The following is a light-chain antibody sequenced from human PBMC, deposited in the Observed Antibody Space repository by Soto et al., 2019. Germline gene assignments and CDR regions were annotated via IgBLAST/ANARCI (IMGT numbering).Light chain of an antibody. CDR1: QIVLHTTTNKKY. J-gene: IGKJ1*01. CDR2: LGS. V-gene: IGKV2-28*01. Sequence: DIVMIPSSDSLVVSLRAMGTINCRSSQIVLHTTTNKKYFAWYLQKPGESPQLLIYLGSNRSSGVPDRFSGSGSGKDFTLKISRVEAEDVGVYYCMQALQTPGTFGQGTKVDIK. CDR3: MQALQTPGT.